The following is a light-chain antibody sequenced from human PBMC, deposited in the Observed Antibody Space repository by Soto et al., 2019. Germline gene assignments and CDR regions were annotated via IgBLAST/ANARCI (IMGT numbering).Light chain of an antibody. CDR1: SSNIGAGYD. CDR2: GNT. V-gene: IGLV1-40*01. Sequence: QAVVTQPPSVSGAPGQRVTISCTGSSSNIGAGYDVHWYQQLPGTAPKLLIYGNTNRPSGVPDRFSGSKSGTSASLAITGLQAEDEADYYCQSYDSSLTPNYVFGPGTKLTVL. J-gene: IGLJ1*01. CDR3: QSYDSSLTPNYV.